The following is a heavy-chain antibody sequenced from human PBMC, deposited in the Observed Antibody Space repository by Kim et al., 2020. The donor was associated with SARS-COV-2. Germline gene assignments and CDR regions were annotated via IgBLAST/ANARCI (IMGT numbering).Heavy chain of an antibody. V-gene: IGHV3-30*04. CDR3: ARAMGGSYLSPFDY. J-gene: IGHJ4*02. D-gene: IGHD1-26*01. CDR1: GFTFSSYA. Sequence: GGSLRRSCAASGFTFSSYAMHWVRQAPGKGLEWVAVISYDGSNKYYADSVKGRFTISRDNSKNTLYLQMNSLRAEDTAVYYCARAMGGSYLSPFDYWGQGTLVTVSS. CDR2: ISYDGSNK.